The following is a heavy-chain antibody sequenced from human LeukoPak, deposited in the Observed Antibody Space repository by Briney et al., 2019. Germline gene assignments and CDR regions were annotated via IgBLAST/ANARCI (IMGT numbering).Heavy chain of an antibody. CDR2: ISFDGANK. CDR1: GLTFSMSS. V-gene: IGHV3-30*04. D-gene: IGHD6-13*01. J-gene: IGHJ4*02. CDR3: ARGRAGIAAAGFDY. Sequence: GRSLRLSCATSGLTFSMSSMHWVRLAPGKGLEWLAGISFDGANKFSGDSVKGRFSISRDSSKNTLYLQMNSLGLDDTAVYFCARGRAGIAAAGFDYWGQGTLVTVSS.